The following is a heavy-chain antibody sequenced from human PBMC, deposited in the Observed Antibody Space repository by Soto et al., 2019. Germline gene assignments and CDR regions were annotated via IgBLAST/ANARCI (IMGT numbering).Heavy chain of an antibody. CDR3: ANGRATYGLLTHDY. D-gene: IGHD3-10*01. CDR1: GFSFRNYA. V-gene: IGHV3-23*01. J-gene: IGHJ4*02. CDR2: LTGSSSNI. Sequence: EVQLLESGGGLVQPGGSLSLSCAASGFSFRNYAMSWVRQAPGKGLEWISTLTGSSSNIYYADSVKGRFAISRDNSRNTLYLQMNSLTAEDTAVYYCANGRATYGLLTHDYWGQGTLVTVSS.